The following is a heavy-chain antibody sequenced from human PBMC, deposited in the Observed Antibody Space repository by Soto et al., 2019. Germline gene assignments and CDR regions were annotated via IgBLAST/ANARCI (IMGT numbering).Heavy chain of an antibody. J-gene: IGHJ4*02. Sequence: LRLSCAASGLTFRSYWMHWVRQAPGKGLVWVSRINTDGSVAMYVDSVKGRFTISRDNAKNTLYLQMNSLRAEDTAVYYCAKPHDCSGGNCYSDSTYFDYWGQGTLVTVSS. V-gene: IGHV3-74*03. CDR2: INTDGSVA. D-gene: IGHD2-15*01. CDR3: AKPHDCSGGNCYSDSTYFDY. CDR1: GLTFRSYW.